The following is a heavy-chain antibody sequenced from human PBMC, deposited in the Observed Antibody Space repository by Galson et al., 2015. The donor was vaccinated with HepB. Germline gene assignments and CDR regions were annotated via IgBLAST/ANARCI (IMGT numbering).Heavy chain of an antibody. V-gene: IGHV4-39*07. Sequence: SETLSLTCTVSGDSIDSSPYYWVWICQPPGKGLEWIGNIYYTGTTYYSPSLKSRVAMSIDTSKNQFSLRLTSVTAVDTAVYYCARDFGWGSRRFDPWGQGTLVTVSS. CDR2: IYYTGTT. CDR3: ARDFGWGSRRFDP. CDR1: GDSIDSSPYY. J-gene: IGHJ5*02. D-gene: IGHD7-27*01.